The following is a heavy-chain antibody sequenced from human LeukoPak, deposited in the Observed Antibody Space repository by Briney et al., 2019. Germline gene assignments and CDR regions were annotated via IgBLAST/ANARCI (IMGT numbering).Heavy chain of an antibody. Sequence: GGSLRLSCAASGFTFSTYAMTWVRQAPGKGLEWVSGIIGSGETTYYADSVKGRFTISRDNSKNTLFLQMNSLRVEDTAVYYCAKGIGSGWFWAFDYWGQGTLDTVSS. CDR3: AKGIGSGWFWAFDY. CDR2: IIGSGETT. V-gene: IGHV3-23*01. J-gene: IGHJ4*02. CDR1: GFTFSTYA. D-gene: IGHD6-19*01.